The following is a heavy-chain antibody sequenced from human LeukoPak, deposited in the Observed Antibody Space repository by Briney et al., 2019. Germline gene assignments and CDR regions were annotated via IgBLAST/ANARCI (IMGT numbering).Heavy chain of an antibody. CDR3: ARADGDTDYYYYGMDV. J-gene: IGHJ6*02. CDR1: GFTFSSYA. CDR2: ISSSSSYI. D-gene: IGHD3-10*01. Sequence: GGSLRLSCAASGFTFSSYAMSWVRQAPGKGLEWVSSISSSSSYIYYADSVKGRFTISRDNAKNSLYLQMNSLRAEDTAVYYCARADGDTDYYYYGMDVWGQGTTVTVSS. V-gene: IGHV3-21*01.